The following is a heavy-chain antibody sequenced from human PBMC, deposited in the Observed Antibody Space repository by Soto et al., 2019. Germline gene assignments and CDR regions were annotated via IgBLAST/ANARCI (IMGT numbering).Heavy chain of an antibody. CDR1: GDSFSSSNW. Sequence: QVQLQESGPGLVKPSVTLSLTCGVSGDSFSSSNWWTWIRRPPGKGLERSADILHTGHTDYTPSLRSRITISIDPAKKESALNFASVAYTDAAVDYCARSPRGVEGKWYFDYRGPGALVTVCS. J-gene: IGHJ4*02. D-gene: IGHD2-15*01. CDR2: ILHTGHT. V-gene: IGHV4-4*02. CDR3: ARSPRGVEGKWYFDY.